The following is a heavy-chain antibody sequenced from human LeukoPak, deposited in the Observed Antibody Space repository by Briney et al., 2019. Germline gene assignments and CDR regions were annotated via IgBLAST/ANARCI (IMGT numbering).Heavy chain of an antibody. D-gene: IGHD3-10*01. CDR3: ARFNHGSGSYLWFDP. Sequence: SETLSLTCTVSGGSISSSYWSWIRQPPGKGLEWIGYIYSSGNTNSNPSLKSRVTISVDTSKNQFSLKLSSVSAADTAVYYCARFNHGSGSYLWFDPWGQGTLVTVSS. CDR2: IYSSGNT. V-gene: IGHV4-59*01. J-gene: IGHJ5*02. CDR1: GGSISSSY.